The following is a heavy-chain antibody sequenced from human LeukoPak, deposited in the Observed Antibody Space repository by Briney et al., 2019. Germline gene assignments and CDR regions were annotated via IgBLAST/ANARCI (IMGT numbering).Heavy chain of an antibody. Sequence: PGGSLRLSCAASGFTFSSYAMSWVRQAPGKGLEWVSDISGSGGRTHYAESVKGRFTISRDNSKNTLYLQMNSLRAEDTAVYYCAGLAAGMMDRDDYWGQGTLVTVSS. D-gene: IGHD6-13*01. CDR2: ISGSGGRT. CDR3: AGLAAGMMDRDDY. J-gene: IGHJ4*02. CDR1: GFTFSSYA. V-gene: IGHV3-23*01.